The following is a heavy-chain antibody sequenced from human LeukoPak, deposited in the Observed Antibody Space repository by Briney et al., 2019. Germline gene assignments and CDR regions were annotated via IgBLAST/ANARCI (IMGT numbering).Heavy chain of an antibody. Sequence: ASVKVSCKASGYRLRNHGISWVRQAPGQGLEWMGWIGADSGDTHGDTHYAEKLQGRVTMTTDTSTDTAYMDLRSLTSDDTAVYYCGRGSSPYNWYFDLWGRGTLVTVSS. CDR2: IGADSGDTHGDT. CDR3: GRGSSPYNWYFDL. D-gene: IGHD4-11*01. J-gene: IGHJ2*01. CDR1: GYRLRNHG. V-gene: IGHV1-18*01.